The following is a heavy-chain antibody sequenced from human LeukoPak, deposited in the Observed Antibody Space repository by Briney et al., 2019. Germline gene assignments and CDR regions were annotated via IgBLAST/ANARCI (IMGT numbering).Heavy chain of an antibody. Sequence: GGSLRLSCVGSGFTFSSYGMHWVRQAPGKGLEWMAFIQYDGSDKFYADSVKGRFTISRDNSKNTLYLQMNSLRAEDTAVYYCRDPFDYWGQGTLVTVSS. CDR2: IQYDGSDK. CDR1: GFTFSSYG. CDR3: RDPFDY. V-gene: IGHV3-30*02. J-gene: IGHJ4*02.